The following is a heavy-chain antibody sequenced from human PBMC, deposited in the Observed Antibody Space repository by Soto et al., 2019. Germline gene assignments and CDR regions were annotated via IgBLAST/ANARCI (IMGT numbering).Heavy chain of an antibody. CDR1: GFTFSSYS. Sequence: GGSLRLSCAASGFTFSSYSMNWVRQAPGKGLEWVSYISSSSSTIYYADSVKGRFTISRDNAKNSLYLQMNSLRAEDTAVYYCVFYYGSSRGAFDIWGQGTMVTVSS. J-gene: IGHJ3*02. V-gene: IGHV3-48*01. CDR3: VFYYGSSRGAFDI. CDR2: ISSSSSTI. D-gene: IGHD3-10*01.